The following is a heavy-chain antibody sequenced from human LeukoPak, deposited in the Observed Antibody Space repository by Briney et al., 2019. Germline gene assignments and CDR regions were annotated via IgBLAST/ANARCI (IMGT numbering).Heavy chain of an antibody. D-gene: IGHD5-18*01. V-gene: IGHV3-33*01. Sequence: SGGSLRLSCAASGFSFSSYSMHWVRQAPGKGLEWVAVIWYDGTNKYYADSVKGRFTISRDNSKNTLYLQMNSLRAEDTAVYYCARDQRGFSYSKYYFDYWGQGTLVTVSS. J-gene: IGHJ4*02. CDR1: GFSFSSYS. CDR3: ARDQRGFSYSKYYFDY. CDR2: IWYDGTNK.